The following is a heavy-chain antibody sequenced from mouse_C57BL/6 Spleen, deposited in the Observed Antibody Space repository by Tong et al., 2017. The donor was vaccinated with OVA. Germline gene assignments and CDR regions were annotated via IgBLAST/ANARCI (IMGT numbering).Heavy chain of an antibody. CDR2: ISDGGSYT. J-gene: IGHJ4*01. D-gene: IGHD6-2*01. Sequence: EVQLQESGGGLVKPGGSLKLSCAASGFTFSSYAMSWVRQTPEKRLEWVATISDGGSYTYYPDNVKGRFTISRDNAKNNLYLQMSHLKSEDTAMYYCARGGYSLYYYAMDYWGQGTSVTVSS. V-gene: IGHV5-4*01. CDR3: ARGGYSLYYYAMDY. CDR1: GFTFSSYA.